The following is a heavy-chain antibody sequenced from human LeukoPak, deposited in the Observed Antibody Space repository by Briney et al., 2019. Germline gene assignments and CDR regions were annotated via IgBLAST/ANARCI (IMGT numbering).Heavy chain of an antibody. Sequence: SVKVSCKASGGTFSSYAISWVRQAPGQGLEWMGGIIPIFGTANYAQTFQGRVTITADESTSTAYMELSSLRSEDTAVYYCAREGGSGSYYYYYYMDVWRKGTTVTVSS. CDR3: AREGGSGSYYYYYYMDV. J-gene: IGHJ6*03. CDR1: GGTFSSYA. V-gene: IGHV1-69*01. D-gene: IGHD3-10*01. CDR2: IIPIFGTA.